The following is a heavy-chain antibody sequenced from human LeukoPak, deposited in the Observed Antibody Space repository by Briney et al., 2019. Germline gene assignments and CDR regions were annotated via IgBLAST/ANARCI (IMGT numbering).Heavy chain of an antibody. J-gene: IGHJ4*02. CDR2: IWYDGSNK. D-gene: IGHD5-24*01. CDR3: AAAEMATISY. Sequence: PGRSLRLSCAASGFTLSSYGMHWVRQAPGKGLEWVAVIWYDGSNKYYADSVKGRFTISRDNSKNTLYLQMNSLRAEDTAVYYCAAAEMATISYWGQGTLVTVSS. V-gene: IGHV3-33*01. CDR1: GFTLSSYG.